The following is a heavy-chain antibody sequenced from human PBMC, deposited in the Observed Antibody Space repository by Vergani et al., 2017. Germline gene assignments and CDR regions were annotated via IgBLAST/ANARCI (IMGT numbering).Heavy chain of an antibody. CDR1: GFTFSSHA. J-gene: IGHJ6*03. Sequence: EVQLLQSEGAVVQPGGSLRLSCVASGFTFSSHAMSWVRQGHGQGLEWVSSIKNTGDSTHYADSVKGRFTISRDNSKNTLYLQMNSLRVEDTAVYYCAKAGSVTSGSLQYNFYMDVCGKGTTVTVS. V-gene: IGHV3-23*01. D-gene: IGHD3-10*01. CDR3: AKAGSVTSGSLQYNFYMDV. CDR2: IKNTGDST.